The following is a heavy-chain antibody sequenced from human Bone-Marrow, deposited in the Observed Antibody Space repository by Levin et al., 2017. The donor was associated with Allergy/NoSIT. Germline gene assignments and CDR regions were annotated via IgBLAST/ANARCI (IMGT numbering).Heavy chain of an antibody. CDR3: AAGTDARKTGY. D-gene: IGHD2-2*01. CDR1: NGSISSYW. V-gene: IGHV4-59*01. J-gene: IGHJ4*02. Sequence: ESLKISCTVSNGSISSYWWSWIRQTPGKGLEWIGYFYHTGTPYYIPSLESRLTISEETPKKPFSLKLKSMTAADTAVYYCAAGTDARKTGYWGKGSLVSV. CDR2: FYHTGTP.